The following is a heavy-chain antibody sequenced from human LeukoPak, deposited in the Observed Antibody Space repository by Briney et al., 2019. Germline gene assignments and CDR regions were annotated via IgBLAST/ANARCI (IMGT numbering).Heavy chain of an antibody. CDR1: GFTFSTYW. CDR2: IKPDGSGT. CDR3: ARACSGGSCHAGDY. Sequence: PGGSLRLSCAASGFTFSTYWMHWVPQAPGKGLVWVSRIKPDGSGTNYADSVKGRFTISRDNAKNTLYLQMNSLRAEDTAVYYCARACSGGSCHAGDYWGQGTLVTVSS. J-gene: IGHJ4*02. V-gene: IGHV3-74*01. D-gene: IGHD2-15*01.